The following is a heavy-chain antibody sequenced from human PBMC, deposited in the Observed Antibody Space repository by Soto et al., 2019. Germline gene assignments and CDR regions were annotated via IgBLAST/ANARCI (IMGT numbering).Heavy chain of an antibody. CDR1: GGSITSSSHF. J-gene: IGHJ5*02. V-gene: IGHV4-39*01. D-gene: IGHD6-25*01. CDR2: IYFTGTT. Sequence: SETLSLTCSASGGSITSSSHFWGWVRQPPGKGLEWIGTIYFTGTTYYTPSLKSRLTMSIDTSKNEFSLRLNSVTAADTAVYYCAGQTFTIAAASYGRSNWFDPWGAGTLVTVSS. CDR3: AGQTFTIAAASYGRSNWFDP.